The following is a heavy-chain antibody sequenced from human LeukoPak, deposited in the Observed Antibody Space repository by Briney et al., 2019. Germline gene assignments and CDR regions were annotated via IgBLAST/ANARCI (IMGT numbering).Heavy chain of an antibody. D-gene: IGHD3-9*01. CDR1: GGSISSYY. CDR2: IYYSGST. J-gene: IGHJ3*02. CDR3: ARVSIDDILTGYYRSDAFDI. V-gene: IGHV4-59*01. Sequence: SETLSLTCTVSGGSISSYYWSWIRQPPGKGLEWIGYIYYSGSTNYNPSLKSRVTISVDTPKNQFSLKLSSVTAADTAVYYCARVSIDDILTGYYRSDAFDIWGQGTMVTVSS.